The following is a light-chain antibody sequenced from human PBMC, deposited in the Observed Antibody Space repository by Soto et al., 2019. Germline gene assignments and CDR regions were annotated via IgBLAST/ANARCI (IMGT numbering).Light chain of an antibody. CDR2: EVS. CDR3: SSYAGSNNYV. V-gene: IGLV2-8*01. Sequence: QAVLTQPPSASGSPGQSVTISCTGTSSDVGGYNSVSWYQHHPGKAPKLMIYEVSKRPSGVPDRFSGSKSANPASLTVSGLLAEDEADYYCSSYAGSNNYVFGTGTKLTVL. CDR1: SSDVGGYNS. J-gene: IGLJ1*01.